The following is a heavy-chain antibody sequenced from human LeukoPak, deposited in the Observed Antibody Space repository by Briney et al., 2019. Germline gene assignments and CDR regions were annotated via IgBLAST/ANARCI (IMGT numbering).Heavy chain of an antibody. J-gene: IGHJ4*02. D-gene: IGHD4-17*01. CDR3: SRENYNDDYAGWGDY. V-gene: IGHV3-9*01. Sequence: HSGGSLRLSCAASGFTFDDYAMHWVRQAPGKGLEWVSGISWNSGSIGYADSVKGRFTISRDNAKNSLYLQMNSLRAEDTAVYYCSRENYNDDYAGWGDYWGQGSLVTVSS. CDR2: ISWNSGSI. CDR1: GFTFDDYA.